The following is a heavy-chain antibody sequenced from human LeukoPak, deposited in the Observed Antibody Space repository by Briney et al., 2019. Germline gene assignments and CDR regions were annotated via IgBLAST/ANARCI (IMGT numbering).Heavy chain of an antibody. D-gene: IGHD6-13*01. Sequence: ASVKVSCKASGYTFTSYDINWVRQASGQGLEWMGIINPSGGSTSYAQKFQGRVTVTRDMSTSTVYMELSSLRSEDTAVYYCARAAAAGPTFLDYWGQGTLVTVSS. CDR2: INPSGGST. CDR3: ARAAAAGPTFLDY. V-gene: IGHV1-46*01. J-gene: IGHJ4*02. CDR1: GYTFTSYD.